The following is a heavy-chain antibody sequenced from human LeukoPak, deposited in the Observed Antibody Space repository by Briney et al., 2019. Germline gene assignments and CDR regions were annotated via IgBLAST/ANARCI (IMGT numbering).Heavy chain of an antibody. CDR3: AKGGAFSTYYFDY. CDR2: ISGRGGST. V-gene: IGHV3-23*01. Sequence: PGGSLRLSCAASGFTFSSYAISGFRQAPGKGLEWGSGISGRGGSTFYADSVKGRFTISRDKSKTTLYLQMKSLRAEDTAVYYCAKGGAFSTYYFDYWGQGTLVTVS. D-gene: IGHD4/OR15-4a*01. J-gene: IGHJ4*02. CDR1: GFTFSSYA.